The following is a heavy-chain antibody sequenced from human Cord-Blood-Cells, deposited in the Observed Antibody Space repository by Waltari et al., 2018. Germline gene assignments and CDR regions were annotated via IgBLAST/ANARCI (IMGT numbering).Heavy chain of an antibody. CDR1: GGSFSGYY. Sequence: QVQLQQWGAGLLKPSETLSLTCAVYGGSFSGYYWSWIRQPPGKGLAWIGEINHSGSTNYNPSLKSRVTIAVDTSKNQFSLKLSSVTAADTAVYYCARGRRGAGDYWGQGTLVTVSS. CDR3: ARGRRGAGDY. V-gene: IGHV4-34*01. D-gene: IGHD6-19*01. J-gene: IGHJ4*02. CDR2: INHSGST.